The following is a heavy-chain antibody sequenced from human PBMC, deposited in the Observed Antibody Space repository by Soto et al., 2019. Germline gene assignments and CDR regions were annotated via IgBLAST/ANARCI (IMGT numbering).Heavy chain of an antibody. V-gene: IGHV4-39*01. J-gene: IGHJ5*02. CDR1: GGSISSRGYY. Sequence: QLQLQESGPGLVKPSETLSLTCTVSGGSISSRGYYWGWIRQPPGKGLEWIGTIYSSGSTYYNPSLKSRVTISVDTSKNQFSLKLSSVTAADTAVYYCATSNGFDPWGQGTLVTVSS. CDR3: ATSNGFDP. CDR2: IYSSGST.